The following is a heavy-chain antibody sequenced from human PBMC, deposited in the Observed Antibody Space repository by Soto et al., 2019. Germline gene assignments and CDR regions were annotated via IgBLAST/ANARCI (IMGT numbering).Heavy chain of an antibody. CDR3: TRDLAAAGTLPADV. Sequence: SGGSLRLSCTASGFTFGDYAMSWFRQAPWKGLEWVGFIRSKAYGGTTEYAASVKGRFTISRDDSKSIAYLQMNSLKTEDTAVYYCTRDLAAAGTLPADVWGQGTTGTVYS. CDR2: IRSKAYGGTT. D-gene: IGHD6-13*01. V-gene: IGHV3-49*03. CDR1: GFTFGDYA. J-gene: IGHJ6*02.